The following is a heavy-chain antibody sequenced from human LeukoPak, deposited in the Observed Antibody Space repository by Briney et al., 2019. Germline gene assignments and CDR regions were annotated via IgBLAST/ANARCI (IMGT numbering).Heavy chain of an antibody. V-gene: IGHV3-74*01. CDR2: INGDGSTT. CDR3: ARAQRGPFEVDY. D-gene: IGHD2/OR15-2a*01. J-gene: IGHJ4*02. Sequence: GGSRRLSCAASGFTFTSYWMQWVRQAPGKGLVWVSRINGDGSTTTYADSVKGRFTISRDNAKNTLYLQMNSLRAEDTAEYYCARAQRGPFEVDYWGQGTLVTVSS. CDR1: GFTFTSYW.